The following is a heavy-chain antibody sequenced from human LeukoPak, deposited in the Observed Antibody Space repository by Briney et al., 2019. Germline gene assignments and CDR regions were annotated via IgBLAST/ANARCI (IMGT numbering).Heavy chain of an antibody. CDR1: GFTFSSYS. V-gene: IGHV3-21*04. Sequence: GGSLRLSCAASGFTFSSYSMNWVRQAPGKGLEWVSSISSSSSYIYYADSVKGRFTISRDNAKNSLYLQMNSLRAEDTAVYYCARGGRYSYGPFDYWGQGTLVTVSS. J-gene: IGHJ4*02. CDR3: ARGGRYSYGPFDY. D-gene: IGHD5-18*01. CDR2: ISSSSSYI.